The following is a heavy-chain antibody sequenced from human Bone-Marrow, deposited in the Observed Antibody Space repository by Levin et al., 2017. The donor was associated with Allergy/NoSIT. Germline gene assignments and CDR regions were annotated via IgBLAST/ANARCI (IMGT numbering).Heavy chain of an antibody. V-gene: IGHV3-23*01. CDR3: ARDGRLRFCSGDSCYSGYDY. J-gene: IGHJ4*02. Sequence: GESLKISCVISGFPFDTYAMNWVRQAPGKGLEFVSGISASGDNTYRGESAKGRFTISRDNSKNTLYLQMNSLRVDDTAIYYCARDGRLRFCSGDSCYSGYDYWGLGTGVTVSS. CDR2: ISASGDNT. CDR1: GFPFDTYA. D-gene: IGHD2-15*01.